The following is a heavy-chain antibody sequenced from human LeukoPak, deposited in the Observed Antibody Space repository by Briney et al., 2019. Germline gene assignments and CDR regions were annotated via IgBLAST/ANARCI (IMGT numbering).Heavy chain of an antibody. CDR3: AKDSGDSSTHDAFDI. J-gene: IGHJ3*02. D-gene: IGHD2-2*01. Sequence: PGGSLRLSCAASGFTFSSYSMNWARQAPGKGLEWVSYISSSGSTIYYADSVKGRFTISRDNSKNTLYLQMNSLRAEDTAVYYCAKDSGDSSTHDAFDIWGQGTMVTVSS. CDR1: GFTFSSYS. V-gene: IGHV3-48*01. CDR2: ISSSGSTI.